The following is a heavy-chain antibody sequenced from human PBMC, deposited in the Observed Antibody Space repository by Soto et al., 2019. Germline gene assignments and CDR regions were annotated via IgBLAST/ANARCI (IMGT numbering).Heavy chain of an antibody. J-gene: IGHJ5*01. CDR2: ISHDGFSQ. CDR3: AKDWGSSGWFNWFDS. CDR1: GFTLSNTG. V-gene: IGHV3-30*18. Sequence: QVQLVESGGGVVQPGTSLRLSCVVSGFTLSNTGVHWVRQAPGKGLEWVAMISHDGFSQHYVDSVRGRFTISRDNSKNTLYLQMDSLRPEETSVYYCAKDWGSSGWFNWFDSWGQGTLVIVSS. D-gene: IGHD6-13*01.